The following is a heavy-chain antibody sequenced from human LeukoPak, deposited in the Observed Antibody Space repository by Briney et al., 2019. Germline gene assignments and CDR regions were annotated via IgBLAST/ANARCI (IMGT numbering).Heavy chain of an antibody. V-gene: IGHV3-21*04. CDR3: ANRGVVIRVILVGFHKEAHYFDS. J-gene: IGHJ4*02. CDR1: GFTFSSYS. D-gene: IGHD3-10*01. CDR2: ISSSSSYI. Sequence: MSGGSLRLSCAASGFTFSSYSMNWVRQAPGKGLECVSSISSSSSYIYYADSVKGRFTISRDNAKHTLSVQMNSRRAEHTVVYFCANRGVVIRVILVGFHKEAHYFDSWGQGALVTVSS.